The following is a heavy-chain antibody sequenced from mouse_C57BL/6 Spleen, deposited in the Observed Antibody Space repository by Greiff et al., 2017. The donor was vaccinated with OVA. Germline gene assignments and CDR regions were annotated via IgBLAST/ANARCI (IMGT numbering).Heavy chain of an antibody. CDR3: AREGGYTLFFAY. D-gene: IGHD1-3*01. CDR1: GYTFTDYY. CDR2: INPNNGGT. Sequence: EVQLQQSGPELVKPGASVKISCKASGYTFTDYYMNWVKQSHGKSLEWIGDINPNNGGTSYNQKFKGKATLTVDKSSSTAYMELRSLTSEDSAVYYCAREGGYTLFFAYWGQGTLVTVSA. V-gene: IGHV1-26*01. J-gene: IGHJ3*01.